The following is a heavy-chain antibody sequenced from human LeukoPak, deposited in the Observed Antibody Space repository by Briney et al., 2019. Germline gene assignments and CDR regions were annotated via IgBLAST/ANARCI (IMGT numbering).Heavy chain of an antibody. CDR3: AREVVNKNTYYYGSGSYMDY. J-gene: IGHJ4*02. V-gene: IGHV3-21*01. CDR2: IRSSSSYI. CDR1: GFTFSSYS. D-gene: IGHD3-10*01. Sequence: GGSLRLSCAASGFTFSSYSMNWVRQAPGKGLEWVSSIRSSSSYIYYADSVKGRFTISRDNAKNSLYLQMNSLRAEDTAVYYCAREVVNKNTYYYGSGSYMDYWGQGTLVTVSS.